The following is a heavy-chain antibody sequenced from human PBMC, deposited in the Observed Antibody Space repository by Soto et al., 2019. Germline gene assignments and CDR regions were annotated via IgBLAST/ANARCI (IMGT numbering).Heavy chain of an antibody. D-gene: IGHD6-6*01. J-gene: IGHJ6*02. CDR3: AGDKYLRDGMDV. CDR2: IYYSGGS. CDR1: GGSITSGDYY. V-gene: IGHV4-30-4*01. Sequence: QVLLQEPGPGLVKPSQTLSLTCTVSGGSITSGDYYWSWIRQPPGKGLEWIGYIYYSGGSHYNPYLKGRASVSVDSSKNQFSLKLSSVTAADTAIYFCAGDKYLRDGMDVWGQGTTVTVSS.